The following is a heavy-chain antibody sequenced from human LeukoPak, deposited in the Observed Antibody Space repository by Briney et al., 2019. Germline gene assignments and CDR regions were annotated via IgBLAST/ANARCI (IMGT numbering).Heavy chain of an antibody. D-gene: IGHD6-19*01. V-gene: IGHV3-23*01. CDR3: ARGQPQLFNSGWSNKEGGIDF. J-gene: IGHJ4*02. Sequence: GSLRLSCATSGFTFSNYAMSWVRQAPGKGLEWVSTISGSGGSTYYADSVKGRFTISRDNSKNTLYLQVTSLRAEDTAVYYCARGQPQLFNSGWSNKEGGIDFWGQGTLVTVSS. CDR1: GFTFSNYA. CDR2: ISGSGGST.